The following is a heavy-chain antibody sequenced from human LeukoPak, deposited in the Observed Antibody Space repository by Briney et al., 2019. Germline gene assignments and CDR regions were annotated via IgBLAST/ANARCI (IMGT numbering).Heavy chain of an antibody. J-gene: IGHJ4*02. D-gene: IGHD5-18*01. CDR2: LNSDGTIT. Sequence: HTGGSLRLSCAASGFPFTNYWMHWVRQVPGKGLVWVSRLNSDGTITHYADSVKGRFTISRDNPKNTLYLDMNSLRADDTAVYYCARSRPSYTYGYDYWGQGTLVSVSS. CDR1: GFPFTNYW. CDR3: ARSRPSYTYGYDY. V-gene: IGHV3-74*01.